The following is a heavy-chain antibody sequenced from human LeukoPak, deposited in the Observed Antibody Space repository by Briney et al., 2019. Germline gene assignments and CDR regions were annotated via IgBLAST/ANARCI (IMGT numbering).Heavy chain of an antibody. CDR1: GGSISSYY. CDR3: ARLGFGELLLSYFDY. Sequence: SETLSLTCTVSGGSISSYYWSWIRQPPGKGLEWIGYIYYSGSTKYNPSLKGRVTISVDTSKNQFSLKLSSVTAADTAVYYCARLGFGELLLSYFDYWGQGTLVTVSS. CDR2: IYYSGST. V-gene: IGHV4-59*01. D-gene: IGHD3-10*01. J-gene: IGHJ4*02.